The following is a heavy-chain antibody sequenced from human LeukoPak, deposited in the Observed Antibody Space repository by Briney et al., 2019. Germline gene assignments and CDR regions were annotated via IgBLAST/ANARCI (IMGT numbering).Heavy chain of an antibody. V-gene: IGHV4-39*01. D-gene: IGHD2-2*01. J-gene: IGHJ6*03. Sequence: SETLSLTCTVSGDSISSSSYYWGWIRQPPGKGLEWIGTIYYSGSTYYHPSLKSRVTISVDTSKNQFSLKLSSVTAADTAVYYCARRGLSGPAGPYYYYMDVWGKGTTVIVSS. CDR3: ARRGLSGPAGPYYYYMDV. CDR1: GDSISSSSYY. CDR2: IYYSGST.